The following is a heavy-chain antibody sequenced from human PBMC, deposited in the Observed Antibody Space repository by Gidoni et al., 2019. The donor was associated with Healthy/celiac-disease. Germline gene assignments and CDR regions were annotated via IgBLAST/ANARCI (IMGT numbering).Heavy chain of an antibody. CDR1: GSTFSIYD. J-gene: IGHJ3*02. CDR2: MNPNSGNT. V-gene: IGHV1-8*01. CDR3: ARYYYDSSGYDSNAFDI. D-gene: IGHD3-22*01. Sequence: QVQLVQSGAEVKKPGASVKVSCKTSGSTFSIYDINWVRQATGQGLEWMGWMNPNSGNTGYAQKFQGRVTMTRNTSISTAYMELSSLRSEDTAVYYCARYYYDSSGYDSNAFDIWGQGTMVTVSS.